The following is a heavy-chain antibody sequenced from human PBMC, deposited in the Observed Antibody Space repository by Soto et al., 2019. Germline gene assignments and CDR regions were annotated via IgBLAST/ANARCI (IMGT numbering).Heavy chain of an antibody. J-gene: IGHJ4*01. Sequence: GGSLRLSXVGSGFSFRDHSMNWVRQPPGKGLQWISYISSSSKNIYYADSVKGRFTVSRDNAKNTLFLQMNSLRDDDSAIYYCARLPKGSVVTGWGQGSLVTVSS. V-gene: IGHV3-48*02. D-gene: IGHD2-21*02. CDR3: ARLPKGSVVTG. CDR1: GFSFRDHS. CDR2: ISSSSKNI.